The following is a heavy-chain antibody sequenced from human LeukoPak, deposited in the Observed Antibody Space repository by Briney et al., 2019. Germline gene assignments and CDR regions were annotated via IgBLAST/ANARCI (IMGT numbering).Heavy chain of an antibody. D-gene: IGHD3-3*01. J-gene: IGHJ4*02. CDR3: ARGRGLGVVSPYFDY. Sequence: QPGRSLRLSCAASGFTFSSYAMHWVRQAPGKGLEWVAVISYDGSNKYYADSVKGRFTISRDNSKNIVSLQMNNLRAEDTAVYYCARGRGLGVVSPYFDYWGQGTLVTVSS. V-gene: IGHV3-30*14. CDR2: ISYDGSNK. CDR1: GFTFSSYA.